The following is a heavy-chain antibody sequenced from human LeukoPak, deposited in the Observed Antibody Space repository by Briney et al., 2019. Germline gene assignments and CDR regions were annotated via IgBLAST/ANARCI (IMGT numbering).Heavy chain of an antibody. V-gene: IGHV3-23*01. Sequence: GGSLRLSCAASGFTFSSYGMSWVRQAPGKGLEWVSAISGSGGSTYYADSVKGRFTISRDNSKNTLYLQMNSLRAEDTAVYYCARLVVTAILSWFDPWGQGTLVTVSS. J-gene: IGHJ5*02. CDR2: ISGSGGST. D-gene: IGHD2-21*02. CDR1: GFTFSSYG. CDR3: ARLVVTAILSWFDP.